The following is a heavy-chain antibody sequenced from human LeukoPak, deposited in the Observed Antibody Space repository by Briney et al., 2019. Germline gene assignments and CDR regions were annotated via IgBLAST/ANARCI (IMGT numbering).Heavy chain of an antibody. CDR3: ARPGVVGATTEPPDY. CDR2: IDPSDSYT. D-gene: IGHD1-26*01. Sequence: GEAPKIFCWGSGDSFISYWISWVLQMPGKGVEWMGRIDPSDSYTNYSPSFKGHVTISTDKSITTAYLQWSSLKPSATAMSYCARPGVVGATTEPPDYWGQGTLVTVSS. J-gene: IGHJ4*02. CDR1: GDSFISYW. V-gene: IGHV5-10-1*01.